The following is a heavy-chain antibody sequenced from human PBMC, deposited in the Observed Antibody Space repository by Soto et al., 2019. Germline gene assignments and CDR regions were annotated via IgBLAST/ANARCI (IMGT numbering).Heavy chain of an antibody. CDR3: ARVAVTARPYGWFDP. CDR2: IIPIFGTA. V-gene: IGHV1-69*13. D-gene: IGHD4-17*01. Sequence: SVKVSCKASGGTFSSYAISWVRQAPGQGTEWMGGIIPIFGTANYAQKFQGRVTITADESTSTAYMELSSLRSEDTAVYYCARVAVTARPYGWFDPWGQGTLVTVSS. CDR1: GGTFSSYA. J-gene: IGHJ5*02.